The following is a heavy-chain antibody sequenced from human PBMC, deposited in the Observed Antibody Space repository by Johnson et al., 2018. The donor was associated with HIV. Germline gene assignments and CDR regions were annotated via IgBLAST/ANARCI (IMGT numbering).Heavy chain of an antibody. J-gene: IGHJ3*02. Sequence: VQLVESGGGLVQPGGSLRLSCAASGFTVSSNYMSWVRQAPGKGLEWVSGINWNGGSSGHVDSVKGRFTISRDNSKNTLYLQMGSLRAEDTAVYYCARVGYSLDAFDIWGQGTMVTVSS. V-gene: IGHV3-66*01. CDR1: GFTVSSNY. CDR2: INWNGGSS. CDR3: ARVGYSLDAFDI. D-gene: IGHD2-21*01.